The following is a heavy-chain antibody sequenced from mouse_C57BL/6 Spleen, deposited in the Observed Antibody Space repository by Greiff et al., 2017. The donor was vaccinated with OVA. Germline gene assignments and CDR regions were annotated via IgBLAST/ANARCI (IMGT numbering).Heavy chain of an antibody. Sequence: EVMLVESGEGLVKPGGSLKLSCAASGFTFSSYAMSWVRQTPEKRLEWVAYISSGGDYIYYADTVKGRFTISRDNARNTLYLQMSSLKSEDTAMYYCTRDGDGNYDYYAMDYWGQGTSVTVSS. V-gene: IGHV5-9-1*02. CDR1: GFTFSSYA. CDR3: TRDGDGNYDYYAMDY. CDR2: ISSGGDYI. J-gene: IGHJ4*01. D-gene: IGHD2-1*01.